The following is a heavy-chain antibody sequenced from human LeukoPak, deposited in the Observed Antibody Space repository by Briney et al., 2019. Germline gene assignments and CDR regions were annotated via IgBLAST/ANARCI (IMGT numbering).Heavy chain of an antibody. J-gene: IGHJ3*02. CDR1: GGSISSGSYY. D-gene: IGHD5-18*01. Sequence: SETLSLTCTVSGGSISSGSYYWSWIRQPAGKGLEWIGSIYTSGSTKYNPALKSRVTISLDTSTNQFSMKLSSVTAAETAGYYCARDPRDRYSYGRAFDIWGQGTMLTVSS. V-gene: IGHV4-61*02. CDR3: ARDPRDRYSYGRAFDI. CDR2: IYTSGST.